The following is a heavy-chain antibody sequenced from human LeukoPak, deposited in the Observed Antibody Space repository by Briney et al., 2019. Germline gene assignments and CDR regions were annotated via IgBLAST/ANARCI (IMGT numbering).Heavy chain of an antibody. Sequence: GGSLRLSCAASGFTFSSYAMHWVRQAPGKGLEWVAVISYDGSNKYYADSVKGRFTISRDNSKNTLYLQMNSLRAEDTAVYYCAREKVRGVMGYWGQGTLVTVSS. CDR1: GFTFSSYA. J-gene: IGHJ4*02. CDR3: AREKVRGVMGY. D-gene: IGHD3-10*01. CDR2: ISYDGSNK. V-gene: IGHV3-30-3*01.